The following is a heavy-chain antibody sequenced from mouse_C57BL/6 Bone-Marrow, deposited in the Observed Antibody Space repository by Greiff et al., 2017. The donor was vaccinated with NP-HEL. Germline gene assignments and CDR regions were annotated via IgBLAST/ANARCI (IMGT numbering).Heavy chain of an antibody. CDR2: IFPGSGST. V-gene: IGHV1-75*01. CDR3: ARCVLGTWFAY. CDR1: GYTFTDYY. J-gene: IGHJ3*01. Sequence: VQGVESGPELVKPGASVKISCKASGYTFTDYYINWVKQRPGQGLEWIGWIFPGSGSTYYNEKFKGKATLTVDKSSSTAYMLLSSLTSEDSAVYFCARCVLGTWFAYWGQGTLVTVSA. D-gene: IGHD3-1*01.